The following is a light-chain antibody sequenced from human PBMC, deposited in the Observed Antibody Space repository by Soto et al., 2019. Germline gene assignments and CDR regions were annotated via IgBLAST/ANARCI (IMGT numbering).Light chain of an antibody. J-gene: IGLJ2*01. CDR1: SSDIGAYDY. CDR2: EVN. CDR3: SSYTTIKTVV. V-gene: IGLV2-14*01. Sequence: QSALTQPASLSGSPGQSITISCTGTSSDIGAYDYVSWFQQHPGKAPKLMISEVNNRPSGVSNRFSGSKSGNTAYLTISGLQVEDEADYHCSSYTTIKTVVFGGGTKLTVL.